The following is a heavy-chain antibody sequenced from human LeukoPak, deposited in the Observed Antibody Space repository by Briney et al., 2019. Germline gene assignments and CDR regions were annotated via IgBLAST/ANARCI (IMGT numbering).Heavy chain of an antibody. CDR1: GYTFTSHY. J-gene: IGHJ5*02. CDR3: ARDPLLWQRNNWFDP. CDR2: INPSGGST. V-gene: IGHV1-46*01. Sequence: ASVKVSCKASGYTFTSHYMHWVRQAPGQGLEWMGIINPSGGSTSYAQKFQGRVTMTRDTSTSTVYMELSSLRSEDTAVYYCARDPLLWQRNNWFDPWGQGTLVTVSS. D-gene: IGHD2-15*01.